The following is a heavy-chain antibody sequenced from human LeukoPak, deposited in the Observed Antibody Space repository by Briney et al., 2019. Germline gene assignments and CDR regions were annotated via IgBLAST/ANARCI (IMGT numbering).Heavy chain of an antibody. Sequence: ASVKVSCKTSGYTFSSYEINWVRQAAGRGLEWVGWMNPKTGKTAYARNLQGRVTITRDTSISTAYMDLSALSSEDTAVYYCARIRPVTTGLKGYYFDYWGQGTLVTVSS. J-gene: IGHJ4*02. CDR1: GYTFSSYE. D-gene: IGHD1-1*01. V-gene: IGHV1-8*01. CDR2: MNPKTGKT. CDR3: ARIRPVTTGLKGYYFDY.